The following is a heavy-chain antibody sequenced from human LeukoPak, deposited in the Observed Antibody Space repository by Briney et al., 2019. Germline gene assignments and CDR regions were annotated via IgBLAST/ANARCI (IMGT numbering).Heavy chain of an antibody. CDR1: GFTFRSYA. CDR3: AKERSSGWPFDF. Sequence: GGSLRLSCAASGFTFRSYAMQWVRQAPGKGLEWVSYITYNSGTIFYADSVKGRFTISRDNAKDSLYLQMSSLRDEDTAVYYCAKERSSGWPFDFWGQGTLVTVSS. CDR2: ITYNSGTI. J-gene: IGHJ4*02. D-gene: IGHD6-19*01. V-gene: IGHV3-48*02.